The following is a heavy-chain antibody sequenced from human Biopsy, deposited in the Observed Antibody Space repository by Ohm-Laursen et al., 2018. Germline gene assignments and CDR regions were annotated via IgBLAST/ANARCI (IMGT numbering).Heavy chain of an antibody. CDR1: GLSLSSTGMR. J-gene: IGHJ4*01. D-gene: IGHD1-1*01. CDR3: ARTRAHNFGALEF. V-gene: IGHV2-70*04. CDR2: IDWDDDK. Sequence: TQTLTLTRSFSGLSLSSTGMRISWVRQPPGKALECLGRIDWDDDKFYSPSLETRLSLSKDTTTNQVVLTLTDVDPEDTATYYCARTRAHNFGALEFWGQGILVTVSS.